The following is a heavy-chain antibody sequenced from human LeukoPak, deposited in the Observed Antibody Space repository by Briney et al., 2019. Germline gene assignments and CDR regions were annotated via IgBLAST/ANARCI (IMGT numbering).Heavy chain of an antibody. CDR1: GFTFDDYA. CDR2: ISWNSDMI. Sequence: GGSLRLSCAASGFTFDDYAMHWVRHAPGKGLGWVSGISWNSDMISYADSVKGRFTISRDNAKNSLYLQMNSLRAEDMALYYCAKSKYLGGSYDYWGQGTLVTVSS. J-gene: IGHJ4*02. V-gene: IGHV3-9*03. CDR3: AKSKYLGGSYDY. D-gene: IGHD3-10*01.